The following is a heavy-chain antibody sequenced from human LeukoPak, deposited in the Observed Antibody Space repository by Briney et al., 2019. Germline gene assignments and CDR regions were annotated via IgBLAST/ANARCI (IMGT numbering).Heavy chain of an antibody. D-gene: IGHD5-18*01. Sequence: SETLSLTCAVYGGSFSGYYWSWIRQPPGKGLEWIGEINHSGSTNYNPSLKSRVTISVDTSKNQFSLKLSSVTAADTAVYYCARRGYSYGYSSVFDYWGQGTLVTVSS. CDR1: GGSFSGYY. J-gene: IGHJ4*02. V-gene: IGHV4-34*01. CDR3: ARRGYSYGYSSVFDY. CDR2: INHSGST.